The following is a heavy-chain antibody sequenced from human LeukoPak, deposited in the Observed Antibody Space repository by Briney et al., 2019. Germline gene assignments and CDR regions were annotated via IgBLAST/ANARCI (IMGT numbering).Heavy chain of an antibody. CDR1: GGSFSGYY. CDR2: INHSGST. CDR3: ARGHPSFRIAARRSFTNWFDP. D-gene: IGHD6-6*01. V-gene: IGHV4-34*01. J-gene: IGHJ5*02. Sequence: SETLSLTCAVYGGSFSGYYWSWIRQPPGKGLEWIGEINHSGSTNYNPSLKSRVTISVDTSKNQFSLKLSSVTAADTAVYYCARGHPSFRIAARRSFTNWFDPWGQGTLVTVSS.